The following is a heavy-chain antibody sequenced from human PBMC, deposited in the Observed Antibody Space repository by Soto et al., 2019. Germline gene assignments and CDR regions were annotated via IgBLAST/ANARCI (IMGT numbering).Heavy chain of an antibody. J-gene: IGHJ4*02. CDR3: TRLYPSGYDPTG. D-gene: IGHD5-12*01. V-gene: IGHV3-73*01. CDR2: IRSKANSYAT. CDR1: GFTFSGSA. Sequence: EVQLVESGGGLVQPGGSLKLSCAASGFTFSGSAMHWVRQASGKGLEWVGRIRSKANSYATAYAASVKGRFTISRDDSKTTAYLQMNSLTTEDTAVYYCTRLYPSGYDPTGWGQGTLVTVSS.